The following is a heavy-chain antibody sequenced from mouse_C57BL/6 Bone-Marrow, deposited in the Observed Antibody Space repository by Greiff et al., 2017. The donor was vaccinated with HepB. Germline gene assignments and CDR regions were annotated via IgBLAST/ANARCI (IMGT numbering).Heavy chain of an antibody. V-gene: IGHV3-6*01. CDR2: ISYDGSN. CDR1: GYSITSGYY. CDR3: ASYYGNYGYVDV. D-gene: IGHD2-1*01. Sequence: VQLKESGPGLVKPSQSLSLTCSVTGYSITSGYYWNWIRQFPGNKLEWMGYISYDGSNTYNPSLKNRISITRDTSTNQFFLKLNAVTTEDTATYDCASYYGNYGYVDVWGAGTTVAV. J-gene: IGHJ1*01.